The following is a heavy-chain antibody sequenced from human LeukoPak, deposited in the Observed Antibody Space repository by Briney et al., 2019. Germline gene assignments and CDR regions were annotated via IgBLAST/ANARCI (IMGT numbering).Heavy chain of an antibody. CDR2: IYYSGST. Sequence: SETLSLTCTVSGGSISSYYWSWIRQPPGKGLEWIGYIYYSGSTNYNPSLKSRVTLSVNTSTNQFSLKVHSVTVSDTAVYYCARDRAVGGRFFDLWGQGILVSVSS. D-gene: IGHD6-19*01. CDR1: GGSISSYY. V-gene: IGHV4-59*01. CDR3: ARDRAVGGRFFDL. J-gene: IGHJ4*02.